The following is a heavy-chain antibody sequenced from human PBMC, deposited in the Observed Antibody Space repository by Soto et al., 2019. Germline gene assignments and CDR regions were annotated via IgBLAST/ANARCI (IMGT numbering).Heavy chain of an antibody. CDR1: GFSFVNYA. Sequence: PGGSLRLSCAASGFSFVNYAMNWVRQAPGKGLEWVSGLSGSDTSTYYADSVKGRFTISRDNSRDTLFLQMNSLTADDMAVYYCAKATTNGGWFNPFDSWGQGALVTVSS. CDR3: AKATTNGGWFNPFDS. CDR2: LSGSDTST. V-gene: IGHV3-23*01. D-gene: IGHD6-19*01. J-gene: IGHJ4*02.